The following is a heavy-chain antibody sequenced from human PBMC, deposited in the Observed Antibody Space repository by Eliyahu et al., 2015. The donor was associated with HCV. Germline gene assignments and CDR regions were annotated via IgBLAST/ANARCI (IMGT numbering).Heavy chain of an antibody. CDR1: GGTFSSYT. V-gene: IGHV1-69*02. CDR3: ARLVDWYFDL. CDR2: IIPILGIA. Sequence: QVRLVQSGAEVKKPGSSVKVSCKASGGTFSSYTISWVRQAPGQGLEWMGRIIPILGIANYAQKFQGRVTITAGQIHSPSPMELSSLRSEDTAVYYCARLVDWYFDLWGRGTLVTVSS. D-gene: IGHD6-6*01. J-gene: IGHJ2*01.